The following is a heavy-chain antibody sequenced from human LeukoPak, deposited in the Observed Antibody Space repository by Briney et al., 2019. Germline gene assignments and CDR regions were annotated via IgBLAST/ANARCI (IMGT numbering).Heavy chain of an antibody. V-gene: IGHV4-59*01. CDR2: VYYSGTT. J-gene: IGHJ4*02. Sequence: SETLSLTCTVSGGSINSYYWSWIRQSPGRGLEWIAYVYYSGTTNYNPSLKSRVTISVDTSKNQFSLKMSSVTAADTAVYYCARGGHIYGLRYFFDYWGQGILVTVSS. D-gene: IGHD5-18*01. CDR1: GGSINSYY. CDR3: ARGGHIYGLRYFFDY.